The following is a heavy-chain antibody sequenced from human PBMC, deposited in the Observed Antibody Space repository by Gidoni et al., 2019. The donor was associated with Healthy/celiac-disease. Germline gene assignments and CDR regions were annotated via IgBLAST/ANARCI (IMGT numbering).Heavy chain of an antibody. V-gene: IGHV1-24*01. CDR3: ATGVDYYYGSGANWFDP. J-gene: IGHJ5*02. D-gene: IGHD3-10*01. CDR1: GYTLTELS. CDR2: FDPEDGET. Sequence: QVQLVQSGAEVKKPGASVKVSCKVSGYTLTELSMHWVRQAPGKGLEWMGGFDPEDGETIYAQKFQGRVTMTEDTSTDTAYMELSSLRSEDTAVYYGATGVDYYYGSGANWFDPWGQGTLVTVSS.